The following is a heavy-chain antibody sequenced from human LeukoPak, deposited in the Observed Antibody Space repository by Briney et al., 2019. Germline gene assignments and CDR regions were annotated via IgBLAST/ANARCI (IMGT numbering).Heavy chain of an antibody. CDR2: INVSGGST. CDR3: AKDRSTVTSRYY. CDR1: GFTFSSYT. D-gene: IGHD4-17*01. J-gene: IGHJ4*02. Sequence: GGSLRLSCAAPGFTFSSYTMTWVRQAPGKGLEWGSTINVSGGSTFYAGSVKGRFTISRDNSKNTLYLQMNSLRAEDTAVYYCAKDRSTVTSRYYWGQGTLVTVSS. V-gene: IGHV3-23*01.